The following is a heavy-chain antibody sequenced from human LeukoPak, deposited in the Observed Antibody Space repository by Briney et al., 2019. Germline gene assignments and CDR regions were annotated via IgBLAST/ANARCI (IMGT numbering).Heavy chain of an antibody. CDR1: GYNFPSYW. CDR3: ARASSLDY. V-gene: IGHV5-51*01. CDR2: IYPGDSDT. J-gene: IGHJ4*02. Sequence: GESLKISCKGSGYNFPSYWIGWVRKLPGEGLEWVGIIYPGDSDTRYSPSFQGQVTISVDRSITTAYLQWSSLRASDTAIYYCARASSLDYWGQGTLVTVSS.